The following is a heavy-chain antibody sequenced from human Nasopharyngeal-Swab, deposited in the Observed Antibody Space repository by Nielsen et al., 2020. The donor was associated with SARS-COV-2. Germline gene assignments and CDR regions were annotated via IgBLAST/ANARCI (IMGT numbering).Heavy chain of an antibody. D-gene: IGHD2-8*01. CDR1: GFTFNSYE. CDR2: ISSSGSTI. CDR3: ARYFIRSFDL. V-gene: IGHV3-48*03. J-gene: IGHJ3*01. Sequence: LKISCAASGFTFNSYEMNWVRQPPGKGLEWVSYISSSGSTINYADSVKGRFTISRDNAKNSLSLQMNSLRAEDTAVYYCARYFIRSFDLWGQGTVVTVSS.